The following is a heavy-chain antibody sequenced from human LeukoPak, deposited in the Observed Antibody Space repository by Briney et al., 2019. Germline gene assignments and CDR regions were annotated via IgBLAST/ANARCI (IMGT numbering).Heavy chain of an antibody. J-gene: IGHJ4*02. Sequence: ASVKVSCKASGYTFTGYYMHWVRQAPGQGLEWMGWINPNSGGTNYAQKFQGRVTMTGDTSISTAYMELSRLRSDDTAVYYCARTVYSYGLYYFDYWGQGTLVTVSS. CDR1: GYTFTGYY. D-gene: IGHD5-18*01. CDR2: INPNSGGT. CDR3: ARTVYSYGLYYFDY. V-gene: IGHV1-2*02.